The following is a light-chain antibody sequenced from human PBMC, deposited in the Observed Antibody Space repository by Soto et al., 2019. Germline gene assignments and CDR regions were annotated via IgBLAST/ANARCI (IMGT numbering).Light chain of an antibody. CDR1: QSVSRY. V-gene: IGKV3-11*01. CDR3: QQRSNWPVT. Sequence: EIVLTQSPATLSLSPGERATLSCRASQSVSRYLAWYQQKPGQAPRLLIYDASNRATGIPARFSGSGSGTDFPLTISSLEPEDFAVYYCQQRSNWPVTFGPGTKVDIK. CDR2: DAS. J-gene: IGKJ3*01.